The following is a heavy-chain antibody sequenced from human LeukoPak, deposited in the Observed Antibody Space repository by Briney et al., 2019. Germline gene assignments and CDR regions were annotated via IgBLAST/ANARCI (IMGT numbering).Heavy chain of an antibody. CDR1: GFTFSNYA. J-gene: IGHJ5*01. CDR3: AKGVDNTGRLRWFDS. CDR2: ISGRGSDR. D-gene: IGHD1-1*01. V-gene: IGHV3-23*01. Sequence: GGSLRLSCAASGFTFSNYALTWVHQTPGKGLEWVSTISGRGSDRFYADAVKGRFTISRDNSKNTMYLQMNSLRIEDTAFYYCAKGVDNTGRLRWFDSWGQGTLVTVSS.